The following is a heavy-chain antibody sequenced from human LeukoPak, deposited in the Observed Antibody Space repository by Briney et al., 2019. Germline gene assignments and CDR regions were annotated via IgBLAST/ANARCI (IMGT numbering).Heavy chain of an antibody. V-gene: IGHV3-74*01. CDR2: INGDGSST. D-gene: IGHD6-19*01. J-gene: IGHJ4*02. CDR3: ARRSTSGWPDYFDY. CDR1: GVTLSSYW. Sequence: GGSLRLSCAAAGVTLSSYWMHWVRQDAGKGLVWVSRINGDGSSTPYANSVKGRFTISRDNAKNTLYLQMHSLRAEDTAVYYCARRSTSGWPDYFDYWGQGSVVTVSS.